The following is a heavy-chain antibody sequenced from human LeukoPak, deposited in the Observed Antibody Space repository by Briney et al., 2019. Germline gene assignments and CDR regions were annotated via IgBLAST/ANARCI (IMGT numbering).Heavy chain of an antibody. Sequence: QPGRSLRLSCAASGFTFSSYAMHWVRQAPGKGLEWVAVISYDGSNKYYADSVKGRFTISRDNSKNTLYLQMNSLRAEDTAVYYCARVGPSYYDFRSGYFDYWGQGTLVTVSS. CDR2: ISYDGSNK. CDR3: ARVGPSYYDFRSGYFDY. J-gene: IGHJ4*02. V-gene: IGHV3-30-3*01. D-gene: IGHD3-3*01. CDR1: GFTFSSYA.